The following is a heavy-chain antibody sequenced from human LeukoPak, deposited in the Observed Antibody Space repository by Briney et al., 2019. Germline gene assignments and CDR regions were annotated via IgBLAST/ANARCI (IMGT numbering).Heavy chain of an antibody. CDR1: GGTFLSHT. CDR3: ARVNLRGSNYNWFDP. CDR2: ITPVVNTA. J-gene: IGHJ5*02. D-gene: IGHD1-26*01. V-gene: IGHV1-69*08. Sequence: GASVKVSCKPSGGTFLSHTFSWVRQAPGQGLEWMGKITPVVNTANYAQTFQGRVSIYADKSTTTVYMDLSGLRPDDTAVYYCARVNLRGSNYNWFDPWGQGTLVTVAS.